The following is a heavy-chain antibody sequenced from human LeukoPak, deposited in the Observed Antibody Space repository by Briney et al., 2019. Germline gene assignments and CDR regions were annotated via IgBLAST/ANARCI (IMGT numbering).Heavy chain of an antibody. J-gene: IGHJ4*02. D-gene: IGHD5-12*01. Sequence: QASETLSLTCAVYGGSFSGYYWSWIRQPPGKGLEWIGEINHSGSTNYNPSLKSRVTISVDTSKNQFPLKLSSVTAADTAVYYCARGSGFVATGMPNDYWGQGTLVTVSS. CDR3: ARGSGFVATGMPNDY. V-gene: IGHV4-34*01. CDR2: INHSGST. CDR1: GGSFSGYY.